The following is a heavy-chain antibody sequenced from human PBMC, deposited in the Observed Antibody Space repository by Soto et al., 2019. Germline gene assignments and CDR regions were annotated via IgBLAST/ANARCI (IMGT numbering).Heavy chain of an antibody. CDR2: ISNSGSTI. CDR1: GFTFSAYY. J-gene: IGHJ6*02. D-gene: IGHD2-8*01. V-gene: IGHV3-11*01. CDR3: ARALGSCSNDVCYWSYYYYGMDV. Sequence: GGSLRLSCAASGFTFSAYYMSWIRQAPGKGLEWVSYISNSGSTIYYADSVKGRFTISRDNAQNSLYLQMNSLRAEDTAVYYCARALGSCSNDVCYWSYYYYGMDVWGQGTTVTVSS.